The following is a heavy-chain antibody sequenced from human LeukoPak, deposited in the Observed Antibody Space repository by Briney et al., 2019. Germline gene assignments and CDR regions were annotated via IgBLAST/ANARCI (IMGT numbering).Heavy chain of an antibody. CDR3: AHSYCSSTSCSNFDY. CDR1: GFSLSTSGVG. CDR2: IYWNDDK. J-gene: IGHJ4*02. V-gene: IGHV2-5*01. D-gene: IGHD2-2*01. Sequence: SGPTLVRPTQTLTLTCTFSGFSLSTSGVGVGWIRQPPGKALKWLALIYWNDDKRYSPSLKSRLTITKDTSKNQVVLTMTNMDPVDTATYYCAHSYCSSTSCSNFDYWGQGTLVTVSS.